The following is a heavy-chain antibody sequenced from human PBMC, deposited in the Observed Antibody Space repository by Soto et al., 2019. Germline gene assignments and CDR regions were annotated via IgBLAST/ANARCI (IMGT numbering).Heavy chain of an antibody. J-gene: IGHJ4*02. CDR2: IRSKANSYAT. D-gene: IGHD5-18*01. Sequence: GSLRLSCAASGFTFSGSAMHWVRQASGKGLEWVGRIRSKANSYATAYAASVKGRFTISRDDSKNTAYLQMNSLKTEDTAVYYCTRGGREIGGYSYGNGPDYWGQGTLVTVSS. CDR1: GFTFSGSA. V-gene: IGHV3-73*01. CDR3: TRGGREIGGYSYGNGPDY.